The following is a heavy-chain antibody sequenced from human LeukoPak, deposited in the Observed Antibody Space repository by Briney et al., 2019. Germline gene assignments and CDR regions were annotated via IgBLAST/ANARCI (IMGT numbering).Heavy chain of an antibody. V-gene: IGHV3-48*01. CDR3: ARHLNYYLDY. Sequence: GGSLRLSCAASGFTFSSYSMNWVRQAPGKGLEWVSYISSSSTIYYADSVKGRFTISRDNAKNSLYLQMNSLRAEDTAVYYCARHLNYYLDYWGQGTLVTVSS. CDR2: ISSSSTI. CDR1: GFTFSSYS. D-gene: IGHD3-10*01. J-gene: IGHJ4*02.